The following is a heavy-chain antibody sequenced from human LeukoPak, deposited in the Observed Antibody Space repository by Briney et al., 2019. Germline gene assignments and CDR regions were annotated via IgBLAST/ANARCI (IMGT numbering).Heavy chain of an antibody. D-gene: IGHD2-8*01. V-gene: IGHV4-39*07. CDR1: GGSVSSSKYL. J-gene: IGHJ1*01. Sequence: SETLSLTCAVSGGSVSSSKYLWGWIRQPPGKELEWIGSISYSGNTDYNPSLKNRITLSVDKSKNQFSQQLTSVTTADSAVYYCAGLGVMVLVYQSQSWGQSTRVSVSS. CDR2: ISYSGNT. CDR3: AGLGVMVLVYQSQS.